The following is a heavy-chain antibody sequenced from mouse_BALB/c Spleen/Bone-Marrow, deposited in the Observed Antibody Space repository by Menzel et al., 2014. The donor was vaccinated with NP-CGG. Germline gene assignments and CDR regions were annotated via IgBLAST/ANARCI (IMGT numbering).Heavy chain of an antibody. J-gene: IGHJ2*01. V-gene: IGHV1-80*01. CDR1: GYVFSTYW. CDR2: IYPGDGDT. Sequence: VKLVESGAELVRPGSSVKISCESSGYVFSTYWINWVKQRPGQGLEWIGQIYPGDGDTDYNGKFKDKATLTADKSSNTAYMQLSSLTSEDSAVYFCARGGISVYYWGQGTTLTVSS. CDR3: ARGGISVYY.